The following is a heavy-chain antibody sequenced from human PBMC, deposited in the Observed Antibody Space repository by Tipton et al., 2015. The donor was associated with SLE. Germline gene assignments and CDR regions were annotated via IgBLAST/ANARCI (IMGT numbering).Heavy chain of an antibody. J-gene: IGHJ4*02. Sequence: TLSLTCTVSGGSINNGSYSWGWIRRSAGKGLEWIGRIYPSGYTYYNPSLKSRVAISADTSRNQFSLRLTSVAAADTAMYYCTRDRLGGVIVTTFDYWGQGTLVTVSS. CDR1: GGSINNGSYS. CDR3: TRDRLGGVIVTTFDY. V-gene: IGHV4-61*02. D-gene: IGHD3-16*02. CDR2: IYPSGYT.